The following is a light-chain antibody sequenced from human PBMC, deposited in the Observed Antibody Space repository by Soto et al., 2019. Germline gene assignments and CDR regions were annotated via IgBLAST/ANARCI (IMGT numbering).Light chain of an antibody. CDR1: QSVSSSY. CDR2: GAS. V-gene: IGKV3-20*01. Sequence: EIVLTQSPGTLSLSPGERATLSCRASQSVSSSYLAWYQQKPGQAPRLLIYGASSRATGIPDRFSGSGSGTDFTLTISRLEPEEFAVYYGQQYGSSPQPFGQGTKVEIK. CDR3: QQYGSSPQP. J-gene: IGKJ1*01.